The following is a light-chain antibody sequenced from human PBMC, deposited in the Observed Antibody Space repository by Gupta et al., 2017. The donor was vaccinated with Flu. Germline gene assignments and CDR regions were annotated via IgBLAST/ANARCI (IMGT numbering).Light chain of an antibody. CDR2: KII. J-gene: IGLJ3*02. V-gene: IGLV7-43*01. Sequence: TVTLTCASTTGAVASDCYLNWFQQTPGQAPTLLICKIISKPSWNPARFSGSLPGGTAALTFSGLQAEDEADYYCSTYSGRDNLVFGVGTKFTVL. CDR1: TGAVASDCY. CDR3: STYSGRDNLV.